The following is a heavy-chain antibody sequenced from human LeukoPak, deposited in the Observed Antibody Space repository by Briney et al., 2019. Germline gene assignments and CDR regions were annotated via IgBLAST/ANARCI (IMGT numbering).Heavy chain of an antibody. CDR2: INHSGST. J-gene: IGHJ4*02. D-gene: IGHD1-26*01. V-gene: IGHV4-34*01. CDR3: ARRRVGATIDY. Sequence: KPSETLSLTCAVYGGSFSGYYWSWIRQPPGKGLEWIGEINHSGSTNYNPSLKSRVTISVDTSKNQFSLKLSSVTAADTAVYYCARRRVGATIDYWGQGTLVTVSS. CDR1: GGSFSGYY.